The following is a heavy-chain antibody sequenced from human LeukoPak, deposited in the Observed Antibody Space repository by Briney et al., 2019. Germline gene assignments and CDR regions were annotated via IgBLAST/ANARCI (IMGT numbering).Heavy chain of an antibody. J-gene: IGHJ3*02. D-gene: IGHD1-1*01. CDR3: AKDATGTTWLNAFDI. CDR1: GFTFSSYA. V-gene: IGHV3-23*01. CDR2: ISGSGGGT. Sequence: GGSLRLSCAASGFTFSSYAMSWVRQAPGKGLEWVSGISGSGGGTFYADSVKGRFTISRDNSKKTLFLQMNSLRAEDTAVYCCAKDATGTTWLNAFDIWGQGTMVTVSS.